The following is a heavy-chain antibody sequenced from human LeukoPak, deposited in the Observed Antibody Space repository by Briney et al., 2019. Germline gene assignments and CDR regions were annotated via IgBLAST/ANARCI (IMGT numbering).Heavy chain of an antibody. CDR2: IYYSGST. V-gene: IGHV4-61*01. D-gene: IGHD6-13*01. J-gene: IGHJ4*02. Sequence: PSETLSLTCTVSGGSVSSGSYYWSWIRQPPGKGLEWIGYIYYSGSTNYNPSLKSRVTISADTSKNQFSLKLSSVTAADTAVYYCARGYSSSWSGEEYFDYWGQGTLVTVSS. CDR1: GGSVSSGSYY. CDR3: ARGYSSSWSGEEYFDY.